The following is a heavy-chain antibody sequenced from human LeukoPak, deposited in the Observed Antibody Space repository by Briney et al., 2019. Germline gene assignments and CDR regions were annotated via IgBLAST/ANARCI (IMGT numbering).Heavy chain of an antibody. D-gene: IGHD3-10*01. V-gene: IGHV4-4*07. CDR1: GGSISSYY. Sequence: SETLSLTCTVSGGSISSYYWSWIRQPAGKGLEWIGRIYTSGSTNYNPSLKSRVTMSVDTSKNQFSLKLSSVTAADTAVYYCAIRGSTYYYGSGSYVIDDYWGQGTLVTVSS. CDR3: AIRGSTYYYGSGSYVIDDY. CDR2: IYTSGST. J-gene: IGHJ4*02.